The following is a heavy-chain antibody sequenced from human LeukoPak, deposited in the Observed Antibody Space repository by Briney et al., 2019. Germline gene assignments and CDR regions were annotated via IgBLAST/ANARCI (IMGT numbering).Heavy chain of an antibody. CDR3: XXXPXXXXXTXCSVFYY. J-gene: IGHJ4*02. D-gene: IGHD2-2*01. CDR1: GFAFTDYY. CDR2: ISSSSSTM. V-gene: IGHV3-11*01. Sequence: GGSLRLSCAASGFAFTDYYMSWIRQAPGKGLEWVSYISSSSSTMYYADSVKGRFTISRDNAKNSLYLQINSLRAEDTAVYYCXXXPXXXXXTXCSVFYYWGQGTLVAVSS.